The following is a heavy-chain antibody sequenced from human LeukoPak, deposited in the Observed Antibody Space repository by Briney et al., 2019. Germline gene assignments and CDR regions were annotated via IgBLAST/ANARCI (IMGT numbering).Heavy chain of an antibody. CDR2: IYYSGLT. D-gene: IGHD3-22*01. CDR3: ARTPMTKPFYYYYYLDV. Sequence: SETLSLTCTVSGDSISGYYWSWIRQPPGKGLEWIGYIYYSGLTNYNPSLESRLTISIDTSKNQFSLKLSSVTAADTAVYYCARTPMTKPFYYYYYLDVWGKGTTVTVSS. CDR1: GDSISGYY. V-gene: IGHV4-59*01. J-gene: IGHJ6*03.